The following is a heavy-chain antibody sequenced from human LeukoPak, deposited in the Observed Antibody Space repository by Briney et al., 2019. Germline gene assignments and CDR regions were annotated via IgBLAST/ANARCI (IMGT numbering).Heavy chain of an antibody. CDR3: ARNDYGDYYFDY. D-gene: IGHD4-17*01. CDR1: GFTFRSYA. CDR2: ISYDGSNK. J-gene: IGHJ4*02. Sequence: PGGSLRLSCAASGFTFRSYALHWVRQAPGKGLEWVAVISYDGSNKYYADSVKGRFTISRDNSKNTLYLQMNSLSAEDTAVYYCARNDYGDYYFDYWGQGTLVTVSS. V-gene: IGHV3-30-3*01.